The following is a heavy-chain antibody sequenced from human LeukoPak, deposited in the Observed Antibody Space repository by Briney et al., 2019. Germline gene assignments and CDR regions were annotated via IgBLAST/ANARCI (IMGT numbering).Heavy chain of an antibody. J-gene: IGHJ4*02. CDR1: GGSISSGDYY. CDR2: IYYSGST. CDR3: AREQRGVATIIDY. Sequence: SETLSLTCTVSGGSISSGDYYWSWVRQPPGKGLEWIGYIYYSGSTYYNPSLKSRVTISVDTSKNQFSLKLSSVTAADTAVYYCAREQRGVATIIDYWGQGTLVTVSS. V-gene: IGHV4-30-4*01. D-gene: IGHD5-12*01.